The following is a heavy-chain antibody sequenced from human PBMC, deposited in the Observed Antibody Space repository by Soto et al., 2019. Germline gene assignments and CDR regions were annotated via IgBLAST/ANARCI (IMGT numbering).Heavy chain of an antibody. D-gene: IGHD4-17*01. J-gene: IGHJ5*02. CDR2: IYYSGST. Sequence: LSLTCTVSGGSISSYYWSWIRQPPGRGLEWIGYIYYSGSTNYNPSLKSRVTISVDTSKNQFSLKLSSVTAADTAVYYCARDSGYGDYLNWFDPWGQGTLVTVSS. CDR3: ARDSGYGDYLNWFDP. CDR1: GGSISSYY. V-gene: IGHV4-59*01.